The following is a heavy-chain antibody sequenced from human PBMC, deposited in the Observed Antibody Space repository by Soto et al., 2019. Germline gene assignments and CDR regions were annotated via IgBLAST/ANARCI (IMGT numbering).Heavy chain of an antibody. D-gene: IGHD2-21*01. J-gene: IGHJ6*02. CDR2: INSDGSST. V-gene: IGHV3-74*01. Sequence: GVSLRLSCAASGFTFSSYWMHWVRQAPGKGLVWVSRINSDGSSTSYADSVKGRFTISRDNAKNTLYLQMNSLRAEDTAVYYCARKGEAYYYYGMDVWGQGTTVTVSS. CDR1: GFTFSSYW. CDR3: ARKGEAYYYYGMDV.